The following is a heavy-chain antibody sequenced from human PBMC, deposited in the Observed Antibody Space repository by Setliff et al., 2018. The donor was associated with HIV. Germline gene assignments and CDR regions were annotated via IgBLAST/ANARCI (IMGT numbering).Heavy chain of an antibody. V-gene: IGHV4-59*01. CDR3: AKGGASSHWLGP. Sequence: SETLSLTCTVSGASISSDSWSWIRQSPGKGLEWIGFILNREITNYNPSHQSRVSISMDTSKNQFSLKLHSVTAADTAIYHCAKGGASSHWLGPWGQGTLVTVSS. CDR2: ILNREIT. D-gene: IGHD3-16*01. CDR1: GASISSDS. J-gene: IGHJ5*02.